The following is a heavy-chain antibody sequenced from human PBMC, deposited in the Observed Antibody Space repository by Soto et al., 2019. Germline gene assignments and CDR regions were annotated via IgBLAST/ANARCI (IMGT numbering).Heavy chain of an antibody. CDR2: ISSSSSYI. CDR1: GFTFSSYS. D-gene: IGHD3-22*01. V-gene: IGHV3-21*01. CDR3: ARGDSSGYYTDFDY. J-gene: IGHJ4*01. Sequence: XGSLRLSCAASGFTFSSYSMNWVRQAPGKGLEWVSSISSSSSYIYYADSVKGRFTISRDNAKNSLYLQMNSLRAEDTAVYYCARGDSSGYYTDFDYWGHGTLVTVSS.